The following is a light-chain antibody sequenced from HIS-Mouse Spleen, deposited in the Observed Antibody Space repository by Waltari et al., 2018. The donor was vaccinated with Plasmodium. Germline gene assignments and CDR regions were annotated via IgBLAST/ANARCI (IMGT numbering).Light chain of an antibody. CDR3: SSYTSSSTYV. Sequence: QSALTQPASVSGSPGQSITISCTGTSSYVGGYNYVSWSQQHPGKAPKLMIYDVSNRPSGVSNRFSGSKSGNTASLTISGLQAEDEADYYCSSYTSSSTYVFGTGTKVTVL. CDR2: DVS. V-gene: IGLV2-14*03. J-gene: IGLJ1*01. CDR1: SSYVGGYNY.